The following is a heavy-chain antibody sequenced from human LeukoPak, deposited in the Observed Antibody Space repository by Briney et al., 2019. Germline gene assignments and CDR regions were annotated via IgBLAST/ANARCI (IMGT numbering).Heavy chain of an antibody. CDR3: ASVGWGVFDY. CDR2: IYYSGST. J-gene: IGHJ4*02. D-gene: IGHD3-10*01. CDR1: GGSISSGDYY. Sequence: SQTLPLTCTVSGGSISSGDYYWGWIRQPPGKGLEWIGSIYYSGSTYYNPSLKSRVTISVDTSKNQFSLKLSSVTAADTAVYYCASVGWGVFDYWGQGTLVTVSS. V-gene: IGHV4-39*01.